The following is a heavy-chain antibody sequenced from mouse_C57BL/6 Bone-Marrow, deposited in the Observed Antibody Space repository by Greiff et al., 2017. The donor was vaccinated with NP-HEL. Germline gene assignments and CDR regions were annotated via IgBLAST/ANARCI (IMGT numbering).Heavy chain of an antibody. Sequence: VQWVESGPGLVQPSQSLSITCTVSGFSLTSYGVHWVRQSPGKGLEWLGVIWSGGTTDYNAAFISRLSISKDNSKSQVFFKMNSLQTNDTAIYYCARNFGRTLDYWGQGTTLTVSS. CDR2: IWSGGTT. V-gene: IGHV2-2*02. CDR3: ARNFGRTLDY. D-gene: IGHD6-1*01. CDR1: GFSLTSYG. J-gene: IGHJ2*01.